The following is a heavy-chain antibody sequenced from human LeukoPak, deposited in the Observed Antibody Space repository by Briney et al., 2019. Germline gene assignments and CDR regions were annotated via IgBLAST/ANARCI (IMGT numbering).Heavy chain of an antibody. Sequence: PSETLSLTCTVSGGDINSYYWSWIRQPPGKGLEWSGYIYYSGSTTYNPSLKSRVTISVDTSKNQFSLKLSSVTAADTAVYYCARGKSTHRYWGQGTLVTVSS. J-gene: IGHJ4*02. CDR2: IYYSGST. V-gene: IGHV4-59*01. CDR1: GGDINSYY. CDR3: ARGKSTHRY.